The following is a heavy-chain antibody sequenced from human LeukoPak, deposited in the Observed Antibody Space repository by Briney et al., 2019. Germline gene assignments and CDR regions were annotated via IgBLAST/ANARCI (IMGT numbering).Heavy chain of an antibody. V-gene: IGHV5-51*01. D-gene: IGHD1-26*01. J-gene: IGHJ5*02. Sequence: GESLKNSCKGSGYSFTSYWIGWVRQMPGKGLEWMGIIYPGDSDTRYSPSFQGQVTISADKSISTAYLQWSSLKASDTAMYYCARMASGSYKLNWFDPWGQGTLVTVSS. CDR1: GYSFTSYW. CDR2: IYPGDSDT. CDR3: ARMASGSYKLNWFDP.